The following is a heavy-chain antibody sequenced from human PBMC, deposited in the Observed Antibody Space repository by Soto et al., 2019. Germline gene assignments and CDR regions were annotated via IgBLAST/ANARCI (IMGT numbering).Heavy chain of an antibody. CDR1: GGSISSYY. CDR2: IYYSGST. D-gene: IGHD6-19*01. CDR3: AGIGSGWDYYYGMDV. J-gene: IGHJ6*02. Sequence: PSETLSLTCTVSGGSISSYYWSWIRQPPGKGLEWIGYIYYSGSTNYNPSLKSRVTISVDTSKNQFSLKLSSVTAADTAVYYCAGIGSGWDYYYGMDVWGQGTTVTVSS. V-gene: IGHV4-59*01.